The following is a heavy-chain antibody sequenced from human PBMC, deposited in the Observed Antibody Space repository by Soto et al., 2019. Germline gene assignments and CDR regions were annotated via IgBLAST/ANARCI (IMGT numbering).Heavy chain of an antibody. D-gene: IGHD3-10*01. CDR1: GYRFIDYG. V-gene: IGHV1-18*01. CDR2: ISDYNGNT. Sequence: QVRLEQSGAEVKQPGASVKVSCKASGYRFIDYGITWVRQAPGQGLEWMGWISDYNGNTHYGKKFQGRVTMTTDTSTRTAYMELKSLRSDDPAVYFCAREGYYSGSGTYSPPRYYGMDAWGQGTTVTVSS. CDR3: AREGYYSGSGTYSPPRYYGMDA. J-gene: IGHJ6*02.